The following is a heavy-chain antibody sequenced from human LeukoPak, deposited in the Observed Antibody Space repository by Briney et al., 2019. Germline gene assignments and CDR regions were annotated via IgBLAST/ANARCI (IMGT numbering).Heavy chain of an antibody. D-gene: IGHD4-17*01. CDR2: INHSGST. V-gene: IGHV4-34*01. CDR1: GGSFSGYY. J-gene: IGHJ5*02. Sequence: SETLSLICAVYGGSFSGYYWSWIRQPPGKGLEWIGEINHSGSTNYNPSLKSRVTISVDTSKNQFSLKLSSVTAADTAVYYCARSITVLPPNWFDPWGQGTLVTVSS. CDR3: ARSITVLPPNWFDP.